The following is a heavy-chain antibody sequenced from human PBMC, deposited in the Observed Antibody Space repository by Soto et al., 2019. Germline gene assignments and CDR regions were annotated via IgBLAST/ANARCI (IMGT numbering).Heavy chain of an antibody. CDR3: ARSDYDILTGYPNPFDY. CDR1: GGSFSGYY. D-gene: IGHD3-9*01. J-gene: IGHJ4*02. Sequence: SETLSLTCAVYGGSFSGYYWSWIRQPPGKGLEWIGEINHSGSTNYNPSLKSRVTISVDTSKNQFSLKLSSVTAADTAVYYCARSDYDILTGYPNPFDYWGQGTLVTVSS. V-gene: IGHV4-34*01. CDR2: INHSGST.